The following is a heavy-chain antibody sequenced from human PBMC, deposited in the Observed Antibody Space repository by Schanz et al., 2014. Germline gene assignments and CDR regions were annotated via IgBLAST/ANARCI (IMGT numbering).Heavy chain of an antibody. Sequence: QLQLVQSGAEVKKPGSSVKVSCTASGGTFSSYTISWIRQAPGQGLEWMGWITAYNGNTNYAQKLQGRVTMTTDTSTSTSYMELTSLRFDDTAVYYCARDFSAYVGNYFDYWGQGSLVTVSS. CDR1: GGTFSSYT. V-gene: IGHV1-18*01. CDR3: ARDFSAYVGNYFDY. J-gene: IGHJ4*02. D-gene: IGHD5-12*01. CDR2: ITAYNGNT.